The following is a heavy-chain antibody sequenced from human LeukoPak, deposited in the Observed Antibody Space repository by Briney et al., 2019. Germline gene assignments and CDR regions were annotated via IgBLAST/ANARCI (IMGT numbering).Heavy chain of an antibody. CDR1: GFTFSSYG. CDR3: AKGRHSSSSLMGSPEYFQN. CDR2: IRFDGSNK. V-gene: IGHV3-30*02. J-gene: IGHJ1*01. Sequence: GGSLRLSCAASGFTFSSYGMHWVRQAPGKGLEWVAFIRFDGSNKYYADSVKGRFTISRDNSKNTLYLQMNSLRVEDTAVFYCAKGRHSSSSLMGSPEYFQNWGQGTLVTVSS. D-gene: IGHD6-6*01.